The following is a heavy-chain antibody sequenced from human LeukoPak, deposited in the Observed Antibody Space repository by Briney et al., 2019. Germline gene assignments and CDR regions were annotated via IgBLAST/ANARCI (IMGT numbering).Heavy chain of an antibody. J-gene: IGHJ5*02. Sequence: GASVKVSCKASGYTFTGYYMHWVRQAPGQGLEWMGWISAQHGQTEYAPNSQDRVTMTTDTYTNTAYMELRSLRSDDTAVYYCARVDCSSTSCYSNWFDPWGQGTLVTVSS. D-gene: IGHD2-2*01. V-gene: IGHV1-18*04. CDR1: GYTFTGYY. CDR2: ISAQHGQT. CDR3: ARVDCSSTSCYSNWFDP.